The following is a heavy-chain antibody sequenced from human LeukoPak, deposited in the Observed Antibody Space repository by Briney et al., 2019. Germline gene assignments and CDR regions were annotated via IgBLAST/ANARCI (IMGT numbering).Heavy chain of an antibody. V-gene: IGHV4-38-2*02. Sequence: PSETLSLTCTVSGYSISSGYYWGWIRQPPGKGLEWIGSIHHSGSTYYNPSLKSRVTISVDTSKNQFSLKLSSVTAADTAVYYCARGPDSSGYYIKYWGQGTLVTVSS. CDR1: GYSISSGYY. CDR2: IHHSGST. CDR3: ARGPDSSGYYIKY. J-gene: IGHJ4*02. D-gene: IGHD3-22*01.